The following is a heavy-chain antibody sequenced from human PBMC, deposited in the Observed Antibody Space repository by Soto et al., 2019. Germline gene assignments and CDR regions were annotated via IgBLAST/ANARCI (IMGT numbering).Heavy chain of an antibody. V-gene: IGHV4-38-2*02. D-gene: IGHD1-26*01. CDR3: ARDSGSYSYGMDV. CDR2: IYHSGST. J-gene: IGHJ6*02. Sequence: PSETLSLTCAVSGYSISSGYYWGWIRQPPGKGLEWIGSIYHSGSTYYNPSLKSRVTISVDTSKNQFSLKLSSVTATDTAVYYCARDSGSYSYGMDVWGQGTTVTVSS. CDR1: GYSISSGYY.